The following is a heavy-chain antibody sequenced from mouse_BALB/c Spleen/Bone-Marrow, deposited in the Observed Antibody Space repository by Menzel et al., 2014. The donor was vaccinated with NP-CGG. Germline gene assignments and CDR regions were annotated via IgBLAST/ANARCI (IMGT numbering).Heavy chain of an antibody. V-gene: IGHV5-4*02. J-gene: IGHJ4*01. CDR1: GFTFSDYY. D-gene: IGHD2-12*01. Sequence: EVHLVESGGGLVKPGGSLKLSCAASGFTFSDYYMYWVRQTPEKRLEWVATISDGGSYTYYPDSVKGRFTISRDNAKNNLYLQMSSLKSEDPAMYYCARDYDYAMDYWGQGTSVTVSS. CDR2: ISDGGSYT. CDR3: ARDYDYAMDY.